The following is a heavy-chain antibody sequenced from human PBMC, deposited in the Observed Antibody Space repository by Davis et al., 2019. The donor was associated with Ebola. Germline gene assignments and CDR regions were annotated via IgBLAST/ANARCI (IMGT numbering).Heavy chain of an antibody. Sequence: PSETLSLTCTVSGVSISRHYWSWIRQPPGKRLEWIGSIYYTGSAYYNSSLNSRVTISLDTSKNQFSLKLTSVTAADTAMYYCSERGSSVWGQGTLVTVSS. CDR2: IYYTGSA. J-gene: IGHJ4*02. CDR1: GVSISRHY. V-gene: IGHV4-59*11. CDR3: SERGSSV. D-gene: IGHD3-10*01.